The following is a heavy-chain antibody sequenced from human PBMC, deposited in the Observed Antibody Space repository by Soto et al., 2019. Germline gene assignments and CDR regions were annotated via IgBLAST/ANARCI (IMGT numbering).Heavy chain of an antibody. CDR3: ARDNGGYQPVYYGMDV. V-gene: IGHV4-59*01. J-gene: IGHJ6*02. CDR2: IYYSGST. D-gene: IGHD2-2*01. Sequence: SETLSLTCTVSGGSISSYYWSWIRQPPGKGLEWIGYIYYSGSTNYNPSLKSRVTISVDTSKNQFSLKLSSVTAADTAVYYCARDNGGYQPVYYGMDVCGQGTTVTVYS. CDR1: GGSISSYY.